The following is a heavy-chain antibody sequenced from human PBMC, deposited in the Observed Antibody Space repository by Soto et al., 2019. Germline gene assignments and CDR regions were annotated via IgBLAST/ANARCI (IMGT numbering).Heavy chain of an antibody. J-gene: IGHJ6*02. CDR1: GFTFDDYA. D-gene: IGHD2-2*01. Sequence: AGGSLRLSCAASGFTFDDYAMHWVRQAPGKGLEWVSGISWNSGSIGYADSVKGRFTISRDNAKNSLYLQMNSLRAEDTALYYCAKDMGSGYCISTSCPIFRNYYYYGMDVWGQGTTVTVSS. CDR2: ISWNSGSI. CDR3: AKDMGSGYCISTSCPIFRNYYYYGMDV. V-gene: IGHV3-9*01.